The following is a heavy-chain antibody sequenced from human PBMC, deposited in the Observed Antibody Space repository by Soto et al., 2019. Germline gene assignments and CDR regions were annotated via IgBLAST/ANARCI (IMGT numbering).Heavy chain of an antibody. CDR3: ARAPMYYDILTGYSKDYYYYGMDV. CDR1: GGSISSSNW. D-gene: IGHD3-9*01. CDR2: IYHSGST. Sequence: SETLSLTCAVSGGSISSSNWWSWVRQPPGKGLEWIGEIYHSGSTNYNPSLKSRVTISVDKSKNQFSLKLSSVTAADTAAYYCARAPMYYDILTGYSKDYYYYGMDVWGQGTTVTVS. J-gene: IGHJ6*02. V-gene: IGHV4-4*02.